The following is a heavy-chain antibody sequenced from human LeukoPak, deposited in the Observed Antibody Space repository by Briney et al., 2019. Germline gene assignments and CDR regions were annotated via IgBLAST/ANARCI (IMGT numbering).Heavy chain of an antibody. J-gene: IGHJ3*02. D-gene: IGHD3-16*01. CDR1: GFTFSGFW. Sequence: PGGSLRLSCAASGFTFSGFWMNWVRQAPGRGLEWVAKIEEGGSGKYHVDSVKGRFTISRDNAKNSLFLQMNSLRVEDTAVYYCASCTKYYDYVWGSLHAFDIWGQGTMVTVSS. CDR2: IEEGGSGK. CDR3: ASCTKYYDYVWGSLHAFDI. V-gene: IGHV3-7*01.